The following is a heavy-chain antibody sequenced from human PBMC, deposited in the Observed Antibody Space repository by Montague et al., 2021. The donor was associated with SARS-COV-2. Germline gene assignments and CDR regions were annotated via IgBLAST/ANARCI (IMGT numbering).Heavy chain of an antibody. J-gene: IGHJ6*02. D-gene: IGHD3-10*01. V-gene: IGHV4-34*01. Sequence: SETLSLTCAVYGGSFSGYYWSWIRQPPGKGLLLIGEINHSGSTNYNPSLKSRVTISVDTSKNQFSLKLSSVTAADTAVYYCARVRYYGSGTSLGMDVWGQGTTVTVSS. CDR3: ARVRYYGSGTSLGMDV. CDR2: INHSGST. CDR1: GGSFSGYY.